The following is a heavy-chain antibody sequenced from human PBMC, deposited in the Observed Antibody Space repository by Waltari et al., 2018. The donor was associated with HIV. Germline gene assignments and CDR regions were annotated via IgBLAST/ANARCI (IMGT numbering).Heavy chain of an antibody. J-gene: IGHJ4*02. D-gene: IGHD3-22*01. V-gene: IGHV3-23*01. CDR1: GFAFVSYA. CDR3: AKAFYEDTAYYYDF. CDR2: IDGGGTKS. Sequence: EVQLMESGGGLVQPGGYRRLSCAASGFAFVSYAITWVRQSPERGLEWFAAIDGGGTKSFYADCVKGRFTLSRENSKDTVFLQMNSLRAADTAIYYCAKAFYEDTAYYYDFWGRGTRVTVSS.